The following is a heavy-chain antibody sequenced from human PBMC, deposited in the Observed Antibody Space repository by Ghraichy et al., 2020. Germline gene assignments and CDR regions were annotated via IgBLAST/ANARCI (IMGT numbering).Heavy chain of an antibody. Sequence: GGSLRLSCAASRFTVSSNYMSWVRQAPGKGLEWVSGIYSGDSTYYADSVKGRFTISRDNSKNTLHLQMNSLRAEDTAVYYCARGMNNMDVWGQGTTVTVFS. J-gene: IGHJ6*02. CDR3: ARGMNNMDV. CDR1: RFTVSSNY. V-gene: IGHV3-66*01. D-gene: IGHD1/OR15-1a*01. CDR2: IYSGDST.